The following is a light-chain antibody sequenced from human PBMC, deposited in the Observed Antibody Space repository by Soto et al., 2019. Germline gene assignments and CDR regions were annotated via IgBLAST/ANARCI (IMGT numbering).Light chain of an antibody. CDR1: QSVSSNY. J-gene: IGKJ1*01. V-gene: IGKV3-20*01. CDR3: YQYSSTFAWT. Sequence: ESVLTQSPGTLSLSPGERATLSCRASQSVSSNYLAWYHQNPGQDPRLLIYGASTRATRIPDRFSGRGSGTDFTLTISRLEPKDAAVYYLYQYSSTFAWTFGQGTKVEIK. CDR2: GAS.